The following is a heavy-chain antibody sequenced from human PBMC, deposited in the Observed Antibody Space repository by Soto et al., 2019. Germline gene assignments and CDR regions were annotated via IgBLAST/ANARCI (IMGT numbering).Heavy chain of an antibody. J-gene: IGHJ6*02. CDR3: SASVYCSTTRCYYYYGLDV. V-gene: IGHV1-69*01. Sequence: QVQLVQSGAEVKKPGSSVKVSCKVSGGTFSSHSINWVRQAPGQVPEWMGGIIPIFGTENYAQKFQGRVTITADESTSTAYMGLSSLTSEDTALYYCSASVYCSTTRCYYYYGLDVWGQGTTVIVSS. CDR1: GGTFSSHS. CDR2: IIPIFGTE. D-gene: IGHD2-2*01.